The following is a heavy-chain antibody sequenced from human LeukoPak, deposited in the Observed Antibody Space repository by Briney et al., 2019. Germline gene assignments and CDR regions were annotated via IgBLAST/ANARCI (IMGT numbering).Heavy chain of an antibody. Sequence: ASVKASCKASGYTFTGYYMHWVRQAPGQGLEWMGWINPNSGGTNYAQKFQGRVTMTRDTSISTAYMELSRLRSDDTAVYYCARIRYQYSSSSGMGIADYWGQGTLVTVSS. V-gene: IGHV1-2*02. CDR3: ARIRYQYSSSSGMGIADY. D-gene: IGHD6-6*01. CDR2: INPNSGGT. CDR1: GYTFTGYY. J-gene: IGHJ4*02.